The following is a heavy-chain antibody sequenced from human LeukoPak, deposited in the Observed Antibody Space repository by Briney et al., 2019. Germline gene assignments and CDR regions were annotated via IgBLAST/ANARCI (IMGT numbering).Heavy chain of an antibody. J-gene: IGHJ4*02. CDR1: GFTFSSYG. D-gene: IGHD3-3*01. CDR2: IWYDGSNK. CDR3: ARDLYYDFWSGYPDY. Sequence: GGSLRLSCAASGFTFSSYGMHWVRQAPGKGLEWVAVIWYDGSNKYYADSVKGRFTISRDNSKNTLYLQMNSLRAEDTAVYYCARDLYYDFWSGYPDYWGQGTLVTVSS. V-gene: IGHV3-33*01.